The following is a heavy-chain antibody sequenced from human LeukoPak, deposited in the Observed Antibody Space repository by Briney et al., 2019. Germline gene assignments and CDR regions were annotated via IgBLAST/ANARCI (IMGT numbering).Heavy chain of an antibody. CDR3: AKAKLLAGYFDY. V-gene: IGHV3-23*01. CDR2: ISGSGGST. D-gene: IGHD6-19*01. CDR1: GFMFSSYG. J-gene: IGHJ4*02. Sequence: DPGGSLRLSCAASGFMFSSYGMSWARQAPGKGLEWVSVISGSGGSTYYADSVKGRFTISRDNSKNTLYLQVNSLRAEDTAVYYCAKAKLLAGYFDYWGQGTLVTVSS.